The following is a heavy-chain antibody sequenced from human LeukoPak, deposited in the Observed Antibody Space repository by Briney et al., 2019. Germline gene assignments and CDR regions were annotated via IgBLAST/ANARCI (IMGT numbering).Heavy chain of an antibody. J-gene: IGHJ6*02. CDR2: FSGSGGST. CDR1: GFSFSSYA. CDR3: ATSTVTMEGNWYYGMDV. V-gene: IGHV3-23*01. Sequence: GGSLRLSCAASGFSFSSYAMSWVRQAPGKGLEWVSAFSGSGGSTYYADSVKGRFTISRDNSKNTLYLQMNSLRAEDTAVYYCATSTVTMEGNWYYGMDVWGQGTTVTVSS. D-gene: IGHD4-17*01.